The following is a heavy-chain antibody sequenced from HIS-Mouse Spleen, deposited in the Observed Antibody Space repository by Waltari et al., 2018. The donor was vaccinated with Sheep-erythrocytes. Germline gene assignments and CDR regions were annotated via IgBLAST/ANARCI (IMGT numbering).Heavy chain of an antibody. D-gene: IGHD3-10*01. CDR2: KSYDGSNK. Sequence: QVQLVESGGGVVQPGRSLRLSCAASGFTFSSYGMHWVGQAPGKGLEWVSVKSYDGSNKSYADSGKGRFTISRDNSKNTLYLQMNSLRAEDTAVYYCAKDRRGFWDYWGQGTLVTVSS. J-gene: IGHJ4*02. V-gene: IGHV3-30*18. CDR1: GFTFSSYG. CDR3: AKDRRGFWDY.